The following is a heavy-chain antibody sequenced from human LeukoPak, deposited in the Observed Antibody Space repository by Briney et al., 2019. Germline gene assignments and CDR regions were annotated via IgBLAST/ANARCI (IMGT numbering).Heavy chain of an antibody. CDR1: GYTFTSYG. J-gene: IGHJ5*02. V-gene: IGHV1-18*01. D-gene: IGHD3-22*01. CDR3: ARDVLYYYDSSGDRWFDP. Sequence: GASVKVSCKASGYTFTSYGISWVRQAPGQGLEWMGWSSAYNGNTNYAQKLQGRVTMTTDTSTSTAYMELRSLRSDDTAVYYCARDVLYYYDSSGDRWFDPWGQGTLVTVSS. CDR2: SSAYNGNT.